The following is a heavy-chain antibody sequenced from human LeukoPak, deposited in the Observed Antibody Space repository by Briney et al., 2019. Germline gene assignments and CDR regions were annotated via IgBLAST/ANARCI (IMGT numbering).Heavy chain of an antibody. Sequence: GGSLRLSCAASGFTFSSYGMHWVRQAPGKGLEWVAVMSYDGSNKYYADSVKGRFTISRDNSKNTLYLQMNSLRAEDTAVYYCAKEVGSGSFNYYGMDVWGQGTTVTVSS. CDR1: GFTFSSYG. J-gene: IGHJ6*02. D-gene: IGHD3-10*01. CDR2: MSYDGSNK. V-gene: IGHV3-30*18. CDR3: AKEVGSGSFNYYGMDV.